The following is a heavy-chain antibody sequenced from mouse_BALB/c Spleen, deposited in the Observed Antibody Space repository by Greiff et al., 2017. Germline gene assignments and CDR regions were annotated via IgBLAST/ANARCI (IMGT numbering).Heavy chain of an antibody. J-gene: IGHJ2*01. D-gene: IGHD1-1*01. CDR1: GYSITSDYA. V-gene: IGHV3-2*02. CDR2: ISYSGST. Sequence: EVQLQESGPGLVKPSQSLSLTCTVTGYSITSDYAWNWIRQFPGNKLEWMGYISYSGSTSYNPSLKSRISITRDTSKNQFFLQLNSVTTEDTATYYCAREVEELLDYWGQGTTLTVPS. CDR3: AREVEELLDY.